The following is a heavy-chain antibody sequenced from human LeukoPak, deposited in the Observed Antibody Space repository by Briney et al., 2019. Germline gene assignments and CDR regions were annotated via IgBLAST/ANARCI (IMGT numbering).Heavy chain of an antibody. Sequence: PSETLSLTCAVYGGSFSVYYWSWIRQPPGKGLEWIGEINHSGSTNYNPSLKSRVTISVDTSKNQFSLKLSSVTAADTAVYYCAAIVVVAATLERIDYWGQGTLVTVSS. CDR1: GGSFSVYY. J-gene: IGHJ4*02. V-gene: IGHV4-34*01. D-gene: IGHD2-15*01. CDR3: AAIVVVAATLERIDY. CDR2: INHSGST.